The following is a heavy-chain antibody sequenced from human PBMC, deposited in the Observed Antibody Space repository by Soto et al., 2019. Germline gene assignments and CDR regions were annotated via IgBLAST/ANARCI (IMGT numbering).Heavy chain of an antibody. V-gene: IGHV1-3*01. Sequence: ASVKVSCKASGYTFTSYAMHWVRQAPGQRLEWMGWINAGNGNTKYSQKFQGRVTITRDTSASTAYMELSSLRSEDTAVYYCARDQSYDFTPCGYWAQGTLVTVSS. D-gene: IGHD3-3*01. CDR2: INAGNGNT. CDR1: GYTFTSYA. J-gene: IGHJ4*02. CDR3: ARDQSYDFTPCGY.